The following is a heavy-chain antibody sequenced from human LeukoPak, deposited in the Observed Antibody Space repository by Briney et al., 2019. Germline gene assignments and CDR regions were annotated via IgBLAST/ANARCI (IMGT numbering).Heavy chain of an antibody. CDR3: AKLGFLTGSFDS. CDR1: GFSFSTYV. Sequence: GGSLRLSCAGSGFSFSTYVLSWVRQAPGKGLEWVSSLSHSGGSAYYTDSVKGRFTISRDNSKNTLYLHMNSLRAGDTAVYFCAKLGFLTGSFDSWGQGTLVSVSS. CDR2: LSHSGGSA. V-gene: IGHV3-23*01. D-gene: IGHD3-9*01. J-gene: IGHJ4*02.